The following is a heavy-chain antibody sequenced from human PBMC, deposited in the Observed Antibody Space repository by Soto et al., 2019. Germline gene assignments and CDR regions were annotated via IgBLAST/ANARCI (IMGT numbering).Heavy chain of an antibody. V-gene: IGHV4-31*03. Sequence: SETLSLTCIVSGGSINSYGYYWSWIRQLPGEGLEWIGYIYNSGSTSYNPSLRSRVTISLDTSKNQFSLKLTSVTAADTAVYSCARDAIWNESAFDIWGRGTLVTVSS. J-gene: IGHJ3*02. CDR2: IYNSGST. CDR3: ARDAIWNESAFDI. CDR1: GGSINSYGYY. D-gene: IGHD1-1*01.